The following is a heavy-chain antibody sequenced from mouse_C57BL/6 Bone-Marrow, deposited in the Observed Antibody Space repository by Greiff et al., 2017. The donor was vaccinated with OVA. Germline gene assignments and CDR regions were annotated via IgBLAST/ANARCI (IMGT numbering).Heavy chain of an antibody. V-gene: IGHV1-26*01. CDR2: INPNNGGT. CDR3: AREVIYYGNYEFAY. J-gene: IGHJ3*01. Sequence: EVKLQQSGPELVKPGASVKISCKASGYTFTDYYMNWVKQSHGKSLEWIGDINPNNGGTSYNQKFKGKATLTVDKSSSTAYMELRSLTSEDSAVYYCAREVIYYGNYEFAYWGQGTLVTVSA. D-gene: IGHD2-1*01. CDR1: GYTFTDYY.